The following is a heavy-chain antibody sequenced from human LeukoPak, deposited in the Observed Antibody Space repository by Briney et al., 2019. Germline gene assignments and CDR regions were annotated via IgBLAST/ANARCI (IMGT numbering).Heavy chain of an antibody. CDR2: IWYDGSNK. CDR3: ATDIAAAGT. CDR1: GFTFSSYG. D-gene: IGHD6-13*01. V-gene: IGHV3-33*01. Sequence: GGSLRLSCAASGFTFSSYGMHWVRQAPGKGMEWVAVIWYDGSNKYYADSVKGRFTISRDNSKNTLYLQMNSLRAEDTAVYYCATDIAAAGTWGQGTLVTVSS. J-gene: IGHJ4*02.